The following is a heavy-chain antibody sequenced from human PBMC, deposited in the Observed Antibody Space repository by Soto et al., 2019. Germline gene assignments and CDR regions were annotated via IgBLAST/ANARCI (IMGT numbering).Heavy chain of an antibody. CDR2: INPNSGGT. V-gene: IGHV1-2*02. Sequence: ASVKVSCKASGYTFTGYYTHWVRQAPGQGLEWMGWINPNSGGTNYAQKFQGRVTMTTDTSTSTVYMELSRLRSDDTAVYYCAREAIVAGATTGMDVWGQGTTVTVSS. CDR1: GYTFTGYY. D-gene: IGHD1-26*01. CDR3: AREAIVAGATTGMDV. J-gene: IGHJ6*02.